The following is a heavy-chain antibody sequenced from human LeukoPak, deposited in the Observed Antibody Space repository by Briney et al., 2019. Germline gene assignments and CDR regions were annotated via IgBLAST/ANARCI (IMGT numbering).Heavy chain of an antibody. J-gene: IGHJ4*02. CDR3: ARGGSATYWCDY. D-gene: IGHD3-10*01. Sequence: GGSLRLSCAASGFTFSNYWMSWVRQAPGKGLEWVANIKQDGSEKYYVDSVKGRFTISRDNAKNSLYLQMNSLRAEDTAVYYCARGGSATYWCDYWGQGTLVSVCS. CDR1: GFTFSNYW. CDR2: IKQDGSEK. V-gene: IGHV3-7*04.